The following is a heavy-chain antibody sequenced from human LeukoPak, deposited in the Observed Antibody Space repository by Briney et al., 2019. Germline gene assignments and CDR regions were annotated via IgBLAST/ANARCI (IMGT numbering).Heavy chain of an antibody. J-gene: IGHJ4*02. CDR2: ISDSGDST. Sequence: GGSLRLSCAASGFTSSSYAMSWVRQAPGKGLEWVAVISDSGDSTYFADSVKGRFTISRDNSKNTLYLQMNSLRAEDTAVYYCAKDRYGTTPKNAEYWGQGTLVTVSS. V-gene: IGHV3-23*01. CDR1: GFTSSSYA. CDR3: AKDRYGTTPKNAEY. D-gene: IGHD5-18*01.